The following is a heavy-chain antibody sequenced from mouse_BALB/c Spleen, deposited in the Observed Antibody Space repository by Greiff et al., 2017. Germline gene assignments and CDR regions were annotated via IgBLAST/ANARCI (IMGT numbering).Heavy chain of an antibody. CDR2: INPNNGGT. CDR1: GYTFTDYN. V-gene: IGHV1-18*01. J-gene: IGHJ4*01. D-gene: IGHD1-1*01. Sequence: EVQRVESGPELVKPGASVKIPCKASGYTFTDYNMDWVKQSHGKSLEWIGDINPNNGGTIYNQKFKGKATLTVDKSSSTAYMELRSLTSEDTAVYYCARNRFDYYGSHYYAMDYWGQGTSVTVSS. CDR3: ARNRFDYYGSHYYAMDY.